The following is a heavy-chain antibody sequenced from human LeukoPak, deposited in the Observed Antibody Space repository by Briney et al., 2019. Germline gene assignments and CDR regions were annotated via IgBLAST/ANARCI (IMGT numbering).Heavy chain of an antibody. CDR2: IYPGDSDT. J-gene: IGHJ4*02. V-gene: IGHV5-51*01. D-gene: IGHD6-13*01. CDR1: GYSFTSYW. CDR3: ARQEDSSSTWNHIDY. Sequence: GESLKISCKGSGYSFTSYWIAWVRQMPRKGREWMGIIYPGDSDTRYSPSFQGQVTISADKSISTAYLQWSSLKAADTAMYYCARQEDSSSTWNHIDYWGQGTLVTVSS.